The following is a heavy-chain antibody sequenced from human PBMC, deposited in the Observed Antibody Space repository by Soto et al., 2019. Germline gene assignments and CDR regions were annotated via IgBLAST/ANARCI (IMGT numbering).Heavy chain of an antibody. J-gene: IGHJ4*02. D-gene: IGHD3-22*01. CDR3: AKMSSENYYDPVFS. CDR1: GFTFSDYY. V-gene: IGHV3-11*01. CDR2: ISSSGNTI. Sequence: QVQLVESGGGLVKTSGSLRIACAASGFTFSDYYMSWVRQAPGKGLEWVSYISSSGNTIYYADSVKGRFTISRDNAKNSVYLQMNSLRAEYTALYFCAKMSSENYYDPVFSWGQGTLVTVSS.